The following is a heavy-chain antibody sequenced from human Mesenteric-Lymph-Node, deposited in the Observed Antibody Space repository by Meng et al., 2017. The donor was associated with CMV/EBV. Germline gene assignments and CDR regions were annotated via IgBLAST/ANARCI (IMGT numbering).Heavy chain of an antibody. V-gene: IGHV3-48*04. CDR3: ARDPGGHFNY. J-gene: IGHJ4*02. CDR1: GFTFSAHA. CDR2: ISSHSSTI. Sequence: GGSLRLSCAVSGFTFSAHAMHWVRQAPGKGLDWVSYISSHSSTIYYADSVKGRFTISRDNANKSLYLQMKSLRVEDTAVYYCARDPGGHFNYWGQGTLVTVSS. D-gene: IGHD1-14*01.